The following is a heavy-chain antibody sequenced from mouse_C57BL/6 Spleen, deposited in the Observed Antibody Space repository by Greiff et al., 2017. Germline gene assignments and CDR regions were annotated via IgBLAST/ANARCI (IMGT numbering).Heavy chain of an antibody. V-gene: IGHV1-64*01. Sequence: QVQLQQPGAELVKPGASVKLSCTASGYTFTSYWLHWVKQRPGQGLERIGMIHPNSGSTNYNEKFKSKATLTVDKSSSTAYMQLSRLTSEDSAVYYCARGITTVVARYFDVWGTGTTVTVSS. D-gene: IGHD1-1*01. J-gene: IGHJ1*03. CDR1: GYTFTSYW. CDR3: ARGITTVVARYFDV. CDR2: IHPNSGST.